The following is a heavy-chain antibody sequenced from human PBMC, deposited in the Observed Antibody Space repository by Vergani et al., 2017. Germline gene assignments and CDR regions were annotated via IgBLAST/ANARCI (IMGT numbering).Heavy chain of an antibody. V-gene: IGHV3-23*01. CDR3: VKDAGSYGNFFDS. J-gene: IGHJ4*02. CDR2: LTGGDGST. CDR1: GFTLSTYA. Sequence: EVQLLESGGSLKQPGGSVRLSCAASGFTLSTYAMHWVRQAPGQGREWVSALTGGDGSTYYADSLKGRFIISRDNSRDTLYLQMNSLRPEDTATYLCVKDAGSYGNFFDSWGQETLVTVSS. D-gene: IGHD1-26*01.